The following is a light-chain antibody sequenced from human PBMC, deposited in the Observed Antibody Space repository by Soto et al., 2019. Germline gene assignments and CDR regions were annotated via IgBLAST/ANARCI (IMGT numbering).Light chain of an antibody. Sequence: QPVLTQPPSASGTPGQRVTISCSGSSSNIGSNAVNWYQQLPGTAPKLLIYRHNQRPSGVPDRFSGSKSGTSASLAISGLQSEDEGDYYGATWDDSLNGWLFGGGTKLPS. CDR3: ATWDDSLNGWL. V-gene: IGLV1-44*01. CDR2: RHN. CDR1: SSNIGSNA. J-gene: IGLJ2*01.